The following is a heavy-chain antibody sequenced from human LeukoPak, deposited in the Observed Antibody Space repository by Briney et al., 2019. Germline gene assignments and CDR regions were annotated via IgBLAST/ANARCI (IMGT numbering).Heavy chain of an antibody. Sequence: NGNTKYSQKFQGRVTITRDTSASTAYMELSSLRSEDTAVYYCARVSNYYDSSGYYYVYFDYWGQGTLVTVSS. J-gene: IGHJ4*02. D-gene: IGHD3-22*01. V-gene: IGHV1-3*01. CDR3: ARVSNYYDSSGYYYVYFDY. CDR2: NGNT.